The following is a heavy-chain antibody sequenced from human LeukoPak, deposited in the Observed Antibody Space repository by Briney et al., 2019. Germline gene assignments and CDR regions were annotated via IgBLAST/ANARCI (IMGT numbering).Heavy chain of an antibody. J-gene: IGHJ4*02. CDR1: GFTFSSYA. CDR2: ISYDGSNK. V-gene: IGHV3-30*04. CDR3: ARDHSSGWYSTYYFDY. D-gene: IGHD6-19*01. Sequence: GGSLRLSCAASGFTFSSYAMHWVRQAPGKGLEWVAVISYDGSNKYYADSVKGRFTTSRDNSKNTLYLQMNSLRAEDTAVYYCARDHSSGWYSTYYFDYWGQGTLVTVSS.